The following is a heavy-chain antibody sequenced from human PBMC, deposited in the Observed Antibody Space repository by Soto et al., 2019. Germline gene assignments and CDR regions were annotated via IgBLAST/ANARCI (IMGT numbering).Heavy chain of an antibody. J-gene: IGHJ5*02. CDR3: ARQRTTVGTQAYFDP. D-gene: IGHD1-1*01. CDR1: GESISSSSYY. V-gene: IGHV4-39*01. CDR2: IYYSGRT. Sequence: SETLSLTCIVSGESISSSSYYWGWILHPPGKGLEWIGSIYYSGRTYYNPSFKSRVTISIDTSKNQFSLKLSSVTATDTAVYYCARQRTTVGTQAYFDPWGQGAMVTVSS.